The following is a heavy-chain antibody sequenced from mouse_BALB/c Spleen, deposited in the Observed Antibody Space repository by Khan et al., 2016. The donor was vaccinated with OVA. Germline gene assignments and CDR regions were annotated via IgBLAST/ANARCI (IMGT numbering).Heavy chain of an antibody. CDR1: GYSFTSYW. J-gene: IGHJ2*01. CDR3: TSSYDSYYFDY. D-gene: IGHD2-4*01. Sequence: VQLQQSGTVLARPGASVKMSCKASGYSFTSYWMHWVKQRPGQGLEWIGAIYPGISDTRYNQKFKGKAKLTAVTSASTAHMEFSSLTNEDSSFYYCTSSYDSYYFDYWGQGTTLTVSS. CDR2: IYPGISDT. V-gene: IGHV1-5*01.